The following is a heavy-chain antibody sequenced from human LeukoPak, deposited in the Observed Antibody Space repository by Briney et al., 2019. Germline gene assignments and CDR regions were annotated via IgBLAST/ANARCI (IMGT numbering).Heavy chain of an antibody. CDR3: ARGLGIVAAGTSLDY. D-gene: IGHD6-13*01. J-gene: IGHJ4*02. V-gene: IGHV4-34*01. Sequence: SETLSLTCGVYGGSFSGFHWSWLRQPPGKGLEWFGDINHSKSNNYNRSRKSRVTISVDTSKNQFSLKLSPLTAPDTAWYYFARGLGIVAAGTSLDYWGQGTLVTVSS. CDR1: GGSFSGFH. CDR2: INHSKSN.